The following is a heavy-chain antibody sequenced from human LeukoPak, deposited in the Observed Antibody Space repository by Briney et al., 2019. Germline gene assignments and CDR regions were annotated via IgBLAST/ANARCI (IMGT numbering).Heavy chain of an antibody. J-gene: IGHJ1*01. D-gene: IGHD2-2*02. CDR3: AGCSSTSCYTGEYFQH. V-gene: IGHV4-34*01. CDR1: GGSFSGYY. CDR2: INHSGST. Sequence: SETLSLTCAAYGGSFSGYYWSWIRQPPGKGLEWIGEINHSGSTNYNPSLKSRVTISVDTSKNQFSLKLSSVTAADTAVYYCAGCSSTSCYTGEYFQHWGQGTLVTVSS.